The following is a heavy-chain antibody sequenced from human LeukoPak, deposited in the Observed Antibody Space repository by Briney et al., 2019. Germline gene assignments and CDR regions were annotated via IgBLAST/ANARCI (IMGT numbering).Heavy chain of an antibody. CDR3: ARARTRRLGYCSSTSCYGNWFDP. Sequence: SETLALACPVSGGSLSSYYWSWVRQPPGKGLEWIGYIYYSGSTNYIPSLKTRVTISVDTSKNQFSLKLSSVAAADTAVYYCARARTRRLGYCSSTSCYGNWFDPWGQGTLVTVSS. CDR2: IYYSGST. V-gene: IGHV4-59*01. J-gene: IGHJ5*02. D-gene: IGHD2-2*01. CDR1: GGSLSSYY.